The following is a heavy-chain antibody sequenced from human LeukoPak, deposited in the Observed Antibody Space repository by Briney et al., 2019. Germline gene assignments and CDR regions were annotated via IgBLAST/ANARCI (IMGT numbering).Heavy chain of an antibody. D-gene: IGHD3-22*01. Sequence: GRSLRLSCAASGFTFDDYAMHWVRQAPGKGLEWVSGISWNSGSKGYADSAKGRFTISRDNAKNSLYLQMNSLRTGDTALYYCAKLRNRGTYDSSGYYFDYWGQGTLVTVSS. V-gene: IGHV3-9*01. J-gene: IGHJ4*02. CDR3: AKLRNRGTYDSSGYYFDY. CDR1: GFTFDDYA. CDR2: ISWNSGSK.